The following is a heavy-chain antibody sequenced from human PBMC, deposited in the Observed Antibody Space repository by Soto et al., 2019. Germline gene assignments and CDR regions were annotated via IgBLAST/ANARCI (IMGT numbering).Heavy chain of an antibody. CDR3: FAGVVDAFDI. V-gene: IGHV3-43*01. D-gene: IGHD2-15*01. Sequence: GGSLRLSCAASGFTFDDYTMHWVRQAPGKGLEWVSLISWDGGSTYYADSVKGRFTISRDNSKNSLYLQMNCFRIEDTALYYCFAGVVDAFDIWGQGTMVTVSS. CDR1: GFTFDDYT. J-gene: IGHJ3*02. CDR2: ISWDGGST.